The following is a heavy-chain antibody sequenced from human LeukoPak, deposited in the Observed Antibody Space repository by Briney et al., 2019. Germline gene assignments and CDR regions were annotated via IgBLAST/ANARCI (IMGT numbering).Heavy chain of an antibody. D-gene: IGHD3-3*01. V-gene: IGHV4-39*07. CDR3: ARDSSGGTYYDFWSGYYTDYYYYMDV. J-gene: IGHJ6*03. CDR1: GGSISSSSYY. CDR2: IYTSGST. Sequence: SETLSLTCTVSGGSISSSSYYWGWIRQPPGKGLEWIGSIYTSGSTNYNPSLKSRVTMSVDTSKNQFSLKLSSVTAADTAVYYCARDSSGGTYYDFWSGYYTDYYYYMDVWGKGTTVTVSS.